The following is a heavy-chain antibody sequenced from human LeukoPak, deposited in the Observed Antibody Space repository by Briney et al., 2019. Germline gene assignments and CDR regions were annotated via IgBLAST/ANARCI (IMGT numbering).Heavy chain of an antibody. J-gene: IGHJ4*02. CDR3: VRGGGNFDY. V-gene: IGHV6-1*01. CDR2: TYYRTKYGSVWYR. Sequence: SQTLSLTCAISGDSVSSKSAAWNWIRQSPSRGLEWLGRTYYRTKYGSVWYRQYGLSVQGRLTINPDTSMNQVSLQLTSVTPEDTAIYYCVRGGGNFDYWGQGTLVTVSS. CDR1: GDSVSSKSAA.